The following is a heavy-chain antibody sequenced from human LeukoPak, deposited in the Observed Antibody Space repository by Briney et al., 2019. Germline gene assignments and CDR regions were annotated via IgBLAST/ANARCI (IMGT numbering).Heavy chain of an antibody. Sequence: SETLSLTCTVSGASISTYYWSWLRQPPGKGLQWIGFIYYSGSTNYNPSLKSRVTISVDTSKNQFSLKLSSVTAADTAVYYCARVRSVGVATTPYFDYWGQGTLVTVSS. CDR3: ARVRSVGVATTPYFDY. J-gene: IGHJ4*02. V-gene: IGHV4-59*01. CDR1: GASISTYY. CDR2: IYYSGST. D-gene: IGHD5-12*01.